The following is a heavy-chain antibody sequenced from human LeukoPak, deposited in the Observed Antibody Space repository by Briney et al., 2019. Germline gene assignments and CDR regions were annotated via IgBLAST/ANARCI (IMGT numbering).Heavy chain of an antibody. CDR3: AKGGFGRPFDY. J-gene: IGHJ4*02. D-gene: IGHD3-10*01. Sequence: GGTLRLSCAASGFTFSSYAMSWVRQAPGKGLEWVSAISGSGGSTYYADSVKGRFTISRDNSKNTLFLQMDSLRAEDTAVYYCAKGGFGRPFDYWGQGTLVTVSS. CDR1: GFTFSSYA. V-gene: IGHV3-23*01. CDR2: ISGSGGST.